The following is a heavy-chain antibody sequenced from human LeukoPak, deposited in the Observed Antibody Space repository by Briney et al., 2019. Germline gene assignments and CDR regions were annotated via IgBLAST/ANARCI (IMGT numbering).Heavy chain of an antibody. CDR3: AREIAAAGMN. Sequence: GGSLRLSCAASGFTLSSYWMYWVRQAPGKGLVWVSRIKSDGSSTSYADSVKGRFTISRDNAKSTLYLQMDRLRGEDTAVYYCAREIAAAGMNWGQGTLVTVSS. V-gene: IGHV3-74*01. CDR1: GFTLSSYW. CDR2: IKSDGSST. J-gene: IGHJ4*02. D-gene: IGHD6-13*01.